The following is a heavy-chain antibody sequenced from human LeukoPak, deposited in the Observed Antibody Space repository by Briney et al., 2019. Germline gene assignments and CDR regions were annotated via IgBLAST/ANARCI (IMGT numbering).Heavy chain of an antibody. CDR1: GFTFSSYW. D-gene: IGHD4-17*01. J-gene: IGHJ4*02. Sequence: GGSLRLSCSTSGFTFSSYWMSWVRQAPGKGLEWVAHINPDASEKNFVDSVKGRFTISRDNARNSLYLQMNSLTDEDTAVYYCARDKVNGAMTGSLLDYWGQGALVTVSS. CDR3: ARDKVNGAMTGSLLDY. V-gene: IGHV3-7*01. CDR2: INPDASEK.